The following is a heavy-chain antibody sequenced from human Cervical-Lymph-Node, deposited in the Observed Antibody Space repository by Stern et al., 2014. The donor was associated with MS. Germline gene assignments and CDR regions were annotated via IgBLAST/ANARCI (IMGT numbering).Heavy chain of an antibody. V-gene: IGHV4-59*01. Sequence: VQLEESGPGLVKPSETLSLTCTVSGGSINSYYWSWIRQPPGKGLEWIGYIHYSGSTNYNPSLKSRVTISVDTSKNQFSLKLSSVTAADTAVYYCARARWIQLPDVWGQGTTVTVSS. J-gene: IGHJ6*02. CDR3: ARARWIQLPDV. D-gene: IGHD5-18*01. CDR2: IHYSGST. CDR1: GGSINSYY.